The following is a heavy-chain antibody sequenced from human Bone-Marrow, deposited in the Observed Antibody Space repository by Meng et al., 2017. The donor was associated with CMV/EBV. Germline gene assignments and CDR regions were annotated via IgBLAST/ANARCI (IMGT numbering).Heavy chain of an antibody. J-gene: IGHJ4*02. CDR1: GFTFRSYA. Sequence: GESLKISCAASGFTFRSYAKSWVRQAPGKGLEWVSAISGSGGSTYYADSVKGRFTISRVYSKNTLLQQMTSLIAEDAAVYYWARDDYYYGSGRGNYWGQGTRVTVSS. V-gene: IGHV3-23*01. CDR2: ISGSGGST. D-gene: IGHD3-10*01. CDR3: ARDDYYYGSGRGNY.